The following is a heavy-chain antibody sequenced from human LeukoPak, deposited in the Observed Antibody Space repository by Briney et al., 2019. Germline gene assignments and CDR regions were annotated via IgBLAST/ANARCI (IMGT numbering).Heavy chain of an antibody. J-gene: IGHJ2*01. CDR2: ISSSSSYI. CDR3: AREERDGYNYYWYFDL. V-gene: IGHV3-21*01. CDR1: GFTFSSYS. Sequence: GGSLRLSCAASGFTFSSYSMNSVRQATGKGVEWVSSISSSSSYIYYADSVKGRFTISRDNAKNSLYLQMNSLRAEDTAVYYCAREERDGYNYYWYFDLWGRSSLVTVSS. D-gene: IGHD5-24*01.